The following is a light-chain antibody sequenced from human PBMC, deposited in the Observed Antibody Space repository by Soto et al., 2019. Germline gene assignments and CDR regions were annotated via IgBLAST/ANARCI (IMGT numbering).Light chain of an antibody. CDR2: INSDGSH. CDR1: SGHSNYA. V-gene: IGLV4-69*01. Sequence: QLVLTQSPSASASLGASVKLTCTLSSGHSNYAIAWHQQQSEKGPRYLMKINSDGSHSKGDGIPDRFSGSSSGAERYLTISGLQYEDEADYYCQTWGSGIVVFGGGTKLTVL. CDR3: QTWGSGIVV. J-gene: IGLJ2*01.